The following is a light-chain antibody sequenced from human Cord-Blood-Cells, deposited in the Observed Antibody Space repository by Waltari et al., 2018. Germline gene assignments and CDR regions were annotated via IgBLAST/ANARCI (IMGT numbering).Light chain of an antibody. V-gene: IGKV3-15*01. J-gene: IGKJ1*01. CDR3: QQYNNWPRT. CDR2: GAS. CDR1: QSVSSY. Sequence: EIVMTQSPATLSVSLGERATLSCRASQSVSSYLAWYQQKPGQAHRLVIYGASTRATGIPARFSGSGSGTEFTLTISSLQSEDFAVYYCQQYNNWPRTFGQGTKVEIK.